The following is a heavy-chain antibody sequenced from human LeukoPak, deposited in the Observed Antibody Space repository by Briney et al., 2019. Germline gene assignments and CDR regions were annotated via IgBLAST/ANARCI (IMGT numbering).Heavy chain of an antibody. Sequence: GGSLRLSCAASGFTFSDYTMNWVRQTPGKGPEWVSFISSSSSTIYYADSVKDRFTISRDNAKNSLYLQMNSLRAEDTAVYYCARTPEPYGGNSNFDYWGQGTLVTVSS. D-gene: IGHD4-23*01. J-gene: IGHJ4*02. CDR3: ARTPEPYGGNSNFDY. V-gene: IGHV3-48*04. CDR1: GFTFSDYT. CDR2: ISSSSSTI.